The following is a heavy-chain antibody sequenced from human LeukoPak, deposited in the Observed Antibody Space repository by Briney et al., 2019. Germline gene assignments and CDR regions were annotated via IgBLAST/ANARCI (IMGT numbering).Heavy chain of an antibody. V-gene: IGHV4-4*01. Sequence: GSLRLSCAASGFTFSNAWMNWVRQAPGKGLEWIGEIYHSGNTNYNPSLKSRGAISLDKSSNQFSLRLTSVTAADTAMYFCAREEMPGKFDYWGQGILVTVSS. CDR2: IYHSGNT. CDR1: GFTFSNAW. D-gene: IGHD1-26*01. CDR3: AREEMPGKFDY. J-gene: IGHJ4*02.